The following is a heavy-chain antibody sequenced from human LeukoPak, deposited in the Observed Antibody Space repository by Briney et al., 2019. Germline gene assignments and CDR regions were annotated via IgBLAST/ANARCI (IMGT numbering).Heavy chain of an antibody. J-gene: IGHJ4*02. Sequence: GGSLRLSCAASGFTFSSFAMSWVRQAPGKGLEWVSAISGSGGSTYYADSVEGRFTISRDNSKNTLYLQMNSLRAEDTAVYYCAKVRVYGDYYFDYWGQGTLVTVSS. CDR2: ISGSGGST. D-gene: IGHD4-17*01. V-gene: IGHV3-23*01. CDR1: GFTFSSFA. CDR3: AKVRVYGDYYFDY.